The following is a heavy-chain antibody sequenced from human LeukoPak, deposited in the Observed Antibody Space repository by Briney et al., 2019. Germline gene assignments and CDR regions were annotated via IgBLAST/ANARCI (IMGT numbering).Heavy chain of an antibody. CDR2: MNPNSGNT. CDR1: GYTFTSYD. V-gene: IGHV1-8*03. CDR3: ASYCSSTSCYGYAFDI. J-gene: IGHJ3*02. D-gene: IGHD2-2*01. Sequence: ASVKVSCEASGYTFTSYDINWVRQATGQGLEWMGWMNPNSGNTGYAQKFQGRVTITRNTFISTAYMELSSLRSEDTAVYYCASYCSSTSCYGYAFDIWGQGTMVTVSS.